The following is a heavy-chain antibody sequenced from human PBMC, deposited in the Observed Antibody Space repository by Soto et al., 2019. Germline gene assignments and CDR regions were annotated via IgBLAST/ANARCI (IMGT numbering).Heavy chain of an antibody. CDR1: GFTVSSNY. V-gene: IGHV3-66*01. D-gene: IGHD5-18*01. J-gene: IGHJ5*02. CDR2: IYSGGRT. CDR3: ARVHSYGYDRGIAWSDP. Sequence: RGSLRLSCAASGFTVSSNYMSWVRQAPGKGLEWVSVIYSGGRTHYADSVKGRFTISRDNSKNTLYLQMNSLRAEDTAVYYCARVHSYGYDRGIAWSDPWGQGTLVTVSS.